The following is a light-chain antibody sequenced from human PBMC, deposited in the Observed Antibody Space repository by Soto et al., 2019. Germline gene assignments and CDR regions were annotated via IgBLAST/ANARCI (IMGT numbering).Light chain of an antibody. CDR3: QQTYSTRFT. J-gene: IGKJ3*01. CDR1: QSVSRY. Sequence: DIQMTQSPSSLSASVGDRVTIACRTSQSVSRYLNWYQQKPGKAPNILIYAASSLQSGVPSRFSGSGSGTDFTLTINSLQPEDFATYYCQQTYSTRFTFGPGTKVDIK. CDR2: AAS. V-gene: IGKV1-39*01.